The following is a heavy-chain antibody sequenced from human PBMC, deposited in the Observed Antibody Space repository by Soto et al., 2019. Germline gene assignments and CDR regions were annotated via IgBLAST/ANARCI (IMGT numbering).Heavy chain of an antibody. CDR1: GYTFTSYD. J-gene: IGHJ4*02. Sequence: GASVKVSCKASGYTFTSYDINWVRQATGQGLEWMGWINPNTGYTDYAQKFQDRVTMTGNTSITTAYMELSSLRSEDTAVYYCARAVAVPADFDYWGPGTLVTVSS. CDR2: INPNTGYT. CDR3: ARAVAVPADFDY. D-gene: IGHD6-19*01. V-gene: IGHV1-8*01.